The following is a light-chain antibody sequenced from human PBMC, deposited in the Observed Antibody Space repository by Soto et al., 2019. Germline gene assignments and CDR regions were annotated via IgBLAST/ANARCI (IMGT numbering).Light chain of an antibody. CDR3: QSYDSSLSGSVV. CDR2: GDN. Sequence: QSALTQPPSVSGAPGQRVTISCTGTSSNIGAPYYVHWYQQLSGTAPKLLIFGDNNRPSGVPDRFSGSKSGASAALAITGLQAEDEADYYCQSYDSSLSGSVVFGGGTKVTVL. J-gene: IGLJ2*01. CDR1: SSNIGAPYY. V-gene: IGLV1-40*01.